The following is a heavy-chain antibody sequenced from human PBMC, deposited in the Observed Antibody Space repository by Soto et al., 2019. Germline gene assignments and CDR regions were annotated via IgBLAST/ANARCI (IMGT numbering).Heavy chain of an antibody. Sequence: EVQLLESGGGLVQPGGSLRLSCAASGFTFSSYAMRWVRQAPGKGLEWVSAISGSGGSTYYADSVKGRFTISRDNSKNTLYLQMNSLRAEEPAVYYCARRGSGSYYDYWGQGTLVTVSS. V-gene: IGHV3-23*01. CDR2: ISGSGGST. J-gene: IGHJ4*02. CDR3: ARRGSGSYYDY. CDR1: GFTFSSYA. D-gene: IGHD1-26*01.